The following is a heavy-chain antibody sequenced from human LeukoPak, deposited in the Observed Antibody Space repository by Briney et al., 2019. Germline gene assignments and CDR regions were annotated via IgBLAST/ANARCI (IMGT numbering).Heavy chain of an antibody. V-gene: IGHV3-23*01. D-gene: IGHD4-17*01. CDR3: AKDFEGDYGDPPFDY. Sequence: GASLRLSCAASGFTFSSYAMSWVRQAPGKGLEWVSAISGSGGSTYYADSVKGRFTISRDNSKNTLYLQMNSLRAEDTAVYYCAKDFEGDYGDPPFDYWGQGTLVTVSS. CDR1: GFTFSSYA. J-gene: IGHJ4*02. CDR2: ISGSGGST.